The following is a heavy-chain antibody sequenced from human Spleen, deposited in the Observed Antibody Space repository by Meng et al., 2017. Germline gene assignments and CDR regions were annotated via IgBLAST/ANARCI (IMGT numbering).Heavy chain of an antibody. Sequence: SETLSLTCTVSGGSISSSSYYWGWIRQPPGKGLEWIGSIYYSGSTNYNPSLKSRVTISVDTSKNQFSLKLSSVTAADTAVYYCARNTYYYGSGSYYNAFYYYYYGMDVWGQGTTVTVSS. CDR3: ARNTYYYGSGSYYNAFYYYYYGMDV. CDR1: GGSISSSSYY. V-gene: IGHV4-39*07. CDR2: IYYSGST. J-gene: IGHJ6*02. D-gene: IGHD3-10*01.